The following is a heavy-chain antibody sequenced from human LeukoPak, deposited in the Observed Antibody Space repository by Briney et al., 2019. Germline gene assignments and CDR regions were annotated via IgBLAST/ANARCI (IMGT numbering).Heavy chain of an antibody. CDR1: GFTFSNYW. J-gene: IGHJ4*02. CDR3: ARDKSVGATPFDY. Sequence: GGSLRLSGAASGFTFSNYWMGWVRQAPGKGLERVAIIKQDGSEKYYVDSVKGRFTISRDNAKKSLYLQMNSLRAEDTAVYYCARDKSVGATPFDYWGQGTLVTVSS. CDR2: IKQDGSEK. V-gene: IGHV3-7*05. D-gene: IGHD1-26*01.